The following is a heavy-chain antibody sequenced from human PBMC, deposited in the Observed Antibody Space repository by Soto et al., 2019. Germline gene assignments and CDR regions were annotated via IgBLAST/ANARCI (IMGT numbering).Heavy chain of an antibody. CDR2: IYYSGST. CDR3: ARTPAYCSGGSCGTTVTTTGFDY. J-gene: IGHJ4*02. CDR1: GGSISSGGYY. V-gene: IGHV4-31*03. Sequence: QVQLQESGPGLVKPSQTLSLTCTVSGGSISSGGYYWSWIRQHPGKGLEWIGYIYYSGSTYYNPSLKGRVTISVDTSKNQFSLKLSSVTAADTAVYYCARTPAYCSGGSCGTTVTTTGFDYWGQGTLVTVSS. D-gene: IGHD2-15*01.